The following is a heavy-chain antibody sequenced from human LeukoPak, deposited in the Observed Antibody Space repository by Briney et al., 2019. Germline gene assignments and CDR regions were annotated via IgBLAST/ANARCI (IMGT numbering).Heavy chain of an antibody. CDR1: GFTFSSYS. Sequence: GGPLRLSCAASGFTFSSYSMNWVRQAPGKGLEWVSSISSSSSYIYYADSVKGRFTISRDNAKNSLYLQMNSLRAEDTAVYYCARNLGYSYGLSYYGMDVWGQGTTVTVSS. CDR2: ISSSSSYI. V-gene: IGHV3-21*01. J-gene: IGHJ6*02. CDR3: ARNLGYSYGLSYYGMDV. D-gene: IGHD5-18*01.